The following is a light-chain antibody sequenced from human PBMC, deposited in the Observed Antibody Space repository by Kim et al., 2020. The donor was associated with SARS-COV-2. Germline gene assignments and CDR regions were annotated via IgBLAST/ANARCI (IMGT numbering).Light chain of an antibody. CDR2: GKN. Sequence: SSELTQDPAVSVALGQTVRITCQGDSLRSYYATWYQQKPGQAPRVVIYGKNNRPSGIPDRFSGSRSGNTAYLTITGTQAGDEADYYCNSRGSNDDVVFGGGTQLTVL. V-gene: IGLV3-19*01. CDR1: SLRSYY. CDR3: NSRGSNDDVV. J-gene: IGLJ2*01.